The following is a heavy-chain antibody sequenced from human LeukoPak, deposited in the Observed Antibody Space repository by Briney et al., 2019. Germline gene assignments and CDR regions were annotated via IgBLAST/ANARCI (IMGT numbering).Heavy chain of an antibody. J-gene: IGHJ3*02. V-gene: IGHV4-59*01. D-gene: IGHD3-22*01. Sequence: PSEALSLTCTVSGGSIRSYYWSWIRQPPGKGLEWIGYIYYSGSTNYNPSLKSRVTISVDTSKNQFSLELSSVTAADTAVYYCARGGYYYDSSGYWGAFDIWGQGTMVTVSS. CDR3: ARGGYYYDSSGYWGAFDI. CDR1: GGSIRSYY. CDR2: IYYSGST.